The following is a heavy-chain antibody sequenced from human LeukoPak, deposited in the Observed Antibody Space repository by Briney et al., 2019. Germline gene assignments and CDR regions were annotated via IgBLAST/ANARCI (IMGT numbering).Heavy chain of an antibody. CDR1: GASISDYY. J-gene: IGHJ4*02. CDR3: ARGHRGLGY. V-gene: IGHV4-59*01. D-gene: IGHD3-16*01. Sequence: SETLSLTCTVSGASISDYYWSWIRQPPGKGLEWIGYIYYSGTTNYNPSLKSRVTISVDMSKNQFSLKLSSVTAADTAVYYCARGHRGLGYWGQGTLVIAFS. CDR2: IYYSGTT.